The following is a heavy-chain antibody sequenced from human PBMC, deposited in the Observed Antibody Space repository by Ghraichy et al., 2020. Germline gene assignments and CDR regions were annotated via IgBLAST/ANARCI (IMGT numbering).Heavy chain of an antibody. J-gene: IGHJ3*02. CDR2: VHYSGNT. CDR1: TGSVSSGSYY. Sequence: SETLSLTCTATTGSVSSGSYYWSWIRQPPGKGLEWIGYVHYSGNTNYNPSLKSRVSISLDTSKNQFSLELSSVTAADTAVYYCVRDRTHFAFVYEIWGQGTMVTVSS. D-gene: IGHD1-14*01. CDR3: VRDRTHFAFVYEI. V-gene: IGHV4-61*01.